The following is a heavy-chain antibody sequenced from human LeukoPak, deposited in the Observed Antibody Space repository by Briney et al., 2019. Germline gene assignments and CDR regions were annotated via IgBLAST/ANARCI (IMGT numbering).Heavy chain of an antibody. D-gene: IGHD6-19*01. CDR2: IKSKTDGGTT. CDR1: GFTFSYAW. Sequence: GGSLRLSCAASGFTFSYAWMSWVRQAPGKGLEWVGRIKSKTDGGTTDYAAPAEGRFTISRDDSQNMVYLQINSLRTEDTAVYYCIRYNSVSGWAWGQGTLVTVSS. J-gene: IGHJ4*02. CDR3: IRYNSVSGWA. V-gene: IGHV3-15*01.